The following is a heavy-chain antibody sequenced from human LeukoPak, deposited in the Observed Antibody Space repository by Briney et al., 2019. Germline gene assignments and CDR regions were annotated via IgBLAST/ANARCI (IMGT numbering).Heavy chain of an antibody. D-gene: IGHD4-11*01. CDR3: ARHSPSYSRIDY. CDR2: IYYSGNT. J-gene: IGHJ4*02. V-gene: IGHV4-59*08. CDR1: GGSISSYY. Sequence: SETLSLTCTVSGGSISSYYWSWIRQPPGKGLEWIGYIYYSGNTNYNPSLRSRVTISVDTSKNQFSLKLSSVTAADTAVYYCARHSPSYSRIDYWGQGTLVTVSS.